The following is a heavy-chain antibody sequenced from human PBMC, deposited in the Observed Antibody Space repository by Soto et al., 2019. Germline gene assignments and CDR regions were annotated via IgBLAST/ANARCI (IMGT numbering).Heavy chain of an antibody. V-gene: IGHV4-61*01. CDR1: GGSVRSGSYY. Sequence: NPSETLSLTCTVSGGSVRSGSYYWSWIRQPPGKGLEWIGYIYYSGTTNYNPSLKSRVTISVDTSKNQYSLKLNSVTAADTAVYYCAREGGHNYYDSSGYYYLDYWGQGTLVTVSS. CDR3: AREGGHNYYDSSGYYYLDY. CDR2: IYYSGTT. D-gene: IGHD3-22*01. J-gene: IGHJ4*02.